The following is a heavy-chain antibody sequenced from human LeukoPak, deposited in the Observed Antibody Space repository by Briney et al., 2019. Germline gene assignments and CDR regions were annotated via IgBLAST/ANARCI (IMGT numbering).Heavy chain of an antibody. J-gene: IGHJ6*03. D-gene: IGHD6-13*01. CDR3: ARHHSSSSWYPQHHYYYYYYMDV. Sequence: GGSLRLSCAASGFTFSDYYMSWIRQAPGKGLDWVSYISSSGSTIYYADSVKGRFTISRDNAKNSLYLQMNSLRAEDTAVYYCARHHSSSSWYPQHHYYYYYYMDVGGKGTTVTVSS. CDR2: ISSSGSTI. CDR1: GFTFSDYY. V-gene: IGHV3-11*01.